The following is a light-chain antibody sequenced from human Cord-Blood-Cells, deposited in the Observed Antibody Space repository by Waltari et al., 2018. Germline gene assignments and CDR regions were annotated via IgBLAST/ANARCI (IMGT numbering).Light chain of an antibody. J-gene: IGLJ3*02. V-gene: IGLV2-23*01. Sequence: QSALTQPAPVSGSPGQSITISCTGPRSDVGSYNLVPCYQQHPGKAPKLMIYEGSTRPSGVSNRFSGSKSGNTASLTISGLQAEDEADYYCCSYAGSSTSWVFGGGTKLTVL. CDR1: RSDVGSYNL. CDR2: EGS. CDR3: CSYAGSSTSWV.